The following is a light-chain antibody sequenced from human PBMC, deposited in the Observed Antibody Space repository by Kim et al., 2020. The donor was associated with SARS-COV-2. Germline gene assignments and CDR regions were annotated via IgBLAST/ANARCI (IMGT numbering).Light chain of an antibody. CDR1: SLRRYY. J-gene: IGLJ1*01. Sequence: SSELTQDPAVSVALGQTVRITCQGDSLRRYYASWYQQRPGQAPVVVIYAKTNRPSGIPDRFSGSSAGDTASLTITGAQAEDEADYYCKSRDSSGTSYVFGSRTKVTVL. CDR2: AKT. CDR3: KSRDSSGTSYV. V-gene: IGLV3-19*01.